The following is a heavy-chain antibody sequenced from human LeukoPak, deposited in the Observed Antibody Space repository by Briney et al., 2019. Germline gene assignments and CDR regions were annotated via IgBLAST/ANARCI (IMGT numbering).Heavy chain of an antibody. CDR1: GFTFSSYG. D-gene: IGHD3-3*01. V-gene: IGHV3-30*02. CDR2: IRYDGSNK. CDR3: AKYLLPRVVIIGAYFDY. Sequence: GGSLRLSCAASGFTFSSYGMHWVRQAPGKGLEWVAFIRYDGSNKYYADSVEGRFTISRDNSKNTLYLQMNSLRAEDTAVYYCAKYLLPRVVIIGAYFDYWGQGTLVTVSS. J-gene: IGHJ4*02.